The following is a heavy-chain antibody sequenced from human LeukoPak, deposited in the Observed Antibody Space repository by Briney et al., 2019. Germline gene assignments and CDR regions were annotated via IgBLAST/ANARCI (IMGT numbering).Heavy chain of an antibody. CDR2: ISSSSSTI. J-gene: IGHJ3*02. CDR3: ARDREAHYYDSIGAFDI. CDR1: GFTFSSYS. V-gene: IGHV3-48*01. Sequence: GGSLRLSCAASGFTFSSYSMNWVRQAPGKGLEWVSYISSSSSTIYYADSVKGRFTISRDNAKNSLYLQMNSLRAEDTAVYYCARDREAHYYDSIGAFDIWGQGTMVTVSS. D-gene: IGHD3-22*01.